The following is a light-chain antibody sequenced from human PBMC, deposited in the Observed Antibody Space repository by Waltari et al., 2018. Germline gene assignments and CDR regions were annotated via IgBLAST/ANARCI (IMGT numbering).Light chain of an antibody. J-gene: IGLJ3*02. CDR1: SSDVGNYDY. V-gene: IGLV2-14*01. Sequence: QSALTQPASVSGSPGQSITISCTGTSSDVGNYDYVSWYQQYPGKAPKLIIYDVSKRPSGLSNRFSVSKSGNTASLTISGLQPEDEADYYCSSYTSSSTFGWVFGGGTKLTVL. CDR3: SSYTSSSTFGWV. CDR2: DVS.